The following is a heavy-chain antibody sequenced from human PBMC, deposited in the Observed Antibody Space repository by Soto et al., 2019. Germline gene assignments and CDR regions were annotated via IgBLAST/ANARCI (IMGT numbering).Heavy chain of an antibody. Sequence: EVQLVESGGGLVQPGGSLRLSCAASGFTFSSYWMSWVRQAPGKGLEWVGNIKQDGSEKYYVDSVKGRFTISRDNAKNSLYLQMNSLRAEDTAVYYCAREFRDDILTGSSEDYYYYYMDVWGKGTTVTVSS. J-gene: IGHJ6*03. CDR2: IKQDGSEK. V-gene: IGHV3-7*01. CDR1: GFTFSSYW. D-gene: IGHD3-9*01. CDR3: AREFRDDILTGSSEDYYYYYMDV.